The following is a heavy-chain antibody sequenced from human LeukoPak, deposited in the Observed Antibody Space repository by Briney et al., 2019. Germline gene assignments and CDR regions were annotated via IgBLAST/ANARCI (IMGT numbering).Heavy chain of an antibody. J-gene: IGHJ4*02. D-gene: IGHD6-19*01. CDR3: AASSGWYPKYFDY. V-gene: IGHV3-23*01. Sequence: GGSLRLSCAASGFTFSSYPMSWVRQAPGKGLEWVSAISGSGGDTYYADSVKGRFTISRDNSKNTLYLQMNSLRAEDTALYYCAASSGWYPKYFDYWGQGTLVTVSS. CDR1: GFTFSSYP. CDR2: ISGSGGDT.